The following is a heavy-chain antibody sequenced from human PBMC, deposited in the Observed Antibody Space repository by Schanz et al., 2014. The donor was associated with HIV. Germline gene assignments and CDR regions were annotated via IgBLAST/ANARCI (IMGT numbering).Heavy chain of an antibody. D-gene: IGHD1-26*01. CDR1: GFDFGVYG. Sequence: QVRLVESGGGVVRPGRSLRLSCAASGFDFGVYGMHWVRQAPGKGPEWVAVIGHEGNDIHYVDSVAGRFSISRDNSKNTLYLQLGSLRTEDTAVYYCARDLNVGRHFDHWGQGTLVTLSS. CDR3: ARDLNVGRHFDH. CDR2: IGHEGNDI. J-gene: IGHJ4*02. V-gene: IGHV3-33*01.